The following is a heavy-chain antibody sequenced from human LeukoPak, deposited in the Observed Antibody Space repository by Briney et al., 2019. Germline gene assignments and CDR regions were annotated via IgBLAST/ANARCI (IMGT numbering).Heavy chain of an antibody. CDR3: ASLRDIVVVPAAPFDP. D-gene: IGHD2-2*01. Sequence: ASVKVSCKASGGTFSSYAISWVRQAPGQGLEWMGGIIPIFGTANYAQKFQGRVTITADESTSTAYMELSSLRSEDAAVYYCASLRDIVVVPAAPFDPWGQGTLVTVSS. CDR1: GGTFSSYA. CDR2: IIPIFGTA. V-gene: IGHV1-69*13. J-gene: IGHJ5*02.